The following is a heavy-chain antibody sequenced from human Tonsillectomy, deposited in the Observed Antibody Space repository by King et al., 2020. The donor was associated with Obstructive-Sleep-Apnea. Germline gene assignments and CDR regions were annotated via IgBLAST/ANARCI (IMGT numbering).Heavy chain of an antibody. V-gene: IGHV4-59*01. D-gene: IGHD2-2*01. Sequence: QLQESGPGLVKPSETLSLTCTVSGGSINGYYWSWIRQPPGKGLEWIGYIYYSGSTNYNPSLESRVIISVDTSKNQFSLKLTSVTTADTAVYYCAREVCSSGSCYESDGLDVWGQGTTVTVSS. CDR3: AREVCSSGSCYESDGLDV. CDR2: IYYSGST. CDR1: GGSINGYY. J-gene: IGHJ6*02.